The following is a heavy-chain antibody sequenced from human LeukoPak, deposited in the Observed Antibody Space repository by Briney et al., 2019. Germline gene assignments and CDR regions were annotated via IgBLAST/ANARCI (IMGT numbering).Heavy chain of an antibody. CDR3: ARSSGYTHLFDY. CDR2: IYHSGST. CDR1: GYSVSSGYY. D-gene: IGHD3-22*01. V-gene: IGHV4-38-2*02. J-gene: IGHJ4*02. Sequence: SETLSLTCTVSGYSVSSGYYWGWIRQPPGKGLEWIGSIYHSGSTYYNPSLKSRVTISVDTSKNQFSLKLSSVTAADTAVYYCARSSGYTHLFDYWGQGTLVTVSS.